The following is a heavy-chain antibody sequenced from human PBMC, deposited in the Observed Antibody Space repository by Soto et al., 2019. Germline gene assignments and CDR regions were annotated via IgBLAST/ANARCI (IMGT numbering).Heavy chain of an antibody. CDR1: GGSISSSSYY. J-gene: IGHJ5*02. CDR3: ARERVRGELSLLDWFDP. CDR2: IYYSGST. Sequence: QLQLQESGPGLVKPSETLSLTCTVSGGSISSSSYYWGWIRQPPGKGLEWIGSIYYSGSTYYNPSLKSRVTISVDASKNQFSLKLSSVTAADTAVYYCARERVRGELSLLDWFDPWGQGTLVTVSS. D-gene: IGHD3-16*02. V-gene: IGHV4-39*02.